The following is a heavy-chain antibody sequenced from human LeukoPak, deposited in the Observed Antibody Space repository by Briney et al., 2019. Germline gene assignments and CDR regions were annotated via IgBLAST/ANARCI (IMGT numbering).Heavy chain of an antibody. CDR3: ARDELVPAAISYYYYGMDV. J-gene: IGHJ6*02. CDR2: IWYDGSNK. D-gene: IGHD2-2*02. CDR1: GFTFSSYW. Sequence: GGSLRLSCGASGFTFSSYWMSWVRQAPGKGLEWVAVIWYDGSNKYYADSVKGRFTISRDNSKNTLYLQMNSLRAEDTAVYYCARDELVPAAISYYYYGMDVWGQGTTVTVSS. V-gene: IGHV3-33*08.